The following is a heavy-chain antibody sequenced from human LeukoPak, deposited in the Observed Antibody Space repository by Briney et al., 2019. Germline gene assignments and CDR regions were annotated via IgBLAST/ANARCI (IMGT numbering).Heavy chain of an antibody. CDR1: GFTFSDKW. CDR2: ITGSGGNS. J-gene: IGHJ4*02. Sequence: GGSLRLSCAASGFTFSDKWMYWVRQAPGKGLEWVSIITGSGGNSYYTDSVKGRFTLSRDNSKNTLFLQMNSLRAEDTAVYFCAKKSLWSGPFDYWGQGTLVTVFS. V-gene: IGHV3-23*01. D-gene: IGHD3-3*01. CDR3: AKKSLWSGPFDY.